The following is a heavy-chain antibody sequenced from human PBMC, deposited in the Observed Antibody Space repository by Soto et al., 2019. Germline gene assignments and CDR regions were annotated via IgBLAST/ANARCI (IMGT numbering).Heavy chain of an antibody. CDR1: GFNFGNYA. D-gene: IGHD6-25*01. CDR2: INWNSDKV. V-gene: IGHV3-9*01. J-gene: IGHJ4*02. Sequence: VLLVESGGGLVQPGRSLRLSCAVSGFNFGNYAMHWVRQAPGKGLEWVAAINWNSDKVAYAGSVLGRFTIFRDRAKHSLHLQMNDLTTEDTALYYCAKDKGGTPYYIDSWGQGILVTVSS. CDR3: AKDKGGTPYYIDS.